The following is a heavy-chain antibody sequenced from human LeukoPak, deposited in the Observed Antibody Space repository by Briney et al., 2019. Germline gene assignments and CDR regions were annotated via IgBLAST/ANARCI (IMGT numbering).Heavy chain of an antibody. Sequence: GRSLRLSCAASGFTFSSYGMHWVRQAPGKGLKWVAVIWYDGSNKYYADSVKGRFTISRDNSKNTLYLQMNSLRAEDTAVHYCARDLTPGYCSGGSCSGYDYVWGSYRYNPLGYWGQGTLVTVSS. D-gene: IGHD3-16*02. CDR1: GFTFSSYG. J-gene: IGHJ4*02. V-gene: IGHV3-33*01. CDR3: ARDLTPGYCSGGSCSGYDYVWGSYRYNPLGY. CDR2: IWYDGSNK.